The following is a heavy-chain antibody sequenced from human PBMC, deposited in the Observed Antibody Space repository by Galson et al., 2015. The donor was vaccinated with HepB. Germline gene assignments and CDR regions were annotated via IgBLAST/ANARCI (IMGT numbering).Heavy chain of an antibody. CDR2: ISGTGSRT. Sequence: SLRLSCAASGFIFGSYAMSWVRQAPGKGLEWVSSISGTGSRTEYADSVKGRFTISRDNSRKTLYLQMNSLRAEDTAVYYCTKNSLGYSSCWFDYWGQGTLVTVSS. D-gene: IGHD6-13*01. V-gene: IGHV3-23*01. J-gene: IGHJ4*02. CDR3: TKNSLGYSSCWFDY. CDR1: GFIFGSYA.